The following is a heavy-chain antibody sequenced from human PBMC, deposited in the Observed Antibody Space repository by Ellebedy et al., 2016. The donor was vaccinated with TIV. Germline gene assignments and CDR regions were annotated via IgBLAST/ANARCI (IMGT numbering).Heavy chain of an antibody. CDR2: INTDGSST. CDR3: ARGGRDQWLIDY. J-gene: IGHJ4*02. Sequence: GESLKISCVASGFTFSSYWMHWVRQAPGKGLVWVSRINTDGSSTTYVDSVKGRFSISRDNSKNTLYVQMNSLRAEDTAVYYCARGGRDQWLIDYWGQGTLVTVSS. D-gene: IGHD6-19*01. CDR1: GFTFSSYW. V-gene: IGHV3-74*01.